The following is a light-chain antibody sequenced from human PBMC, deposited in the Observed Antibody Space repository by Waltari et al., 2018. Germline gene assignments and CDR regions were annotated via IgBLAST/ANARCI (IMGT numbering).Light chain of an antibody. J-gene: IGKJ4*01. Sequence: IQMTQSPSALSASVGDRVTISCRASQNIYSNLAWYQQKQGKAPKLLIYAASSLQSGIPSRFSGSGSGTDFTLTISSLQPEDSAAYYCQHYYDNPLTFGGGTKVEIK. CDR2: AAS. CDR1: QNIYSN. CDR3: QHYYDNPLT. V-gene: IGKV1-6*01.